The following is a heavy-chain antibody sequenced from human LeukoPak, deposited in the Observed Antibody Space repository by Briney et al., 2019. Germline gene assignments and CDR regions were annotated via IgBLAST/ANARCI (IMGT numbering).Heavy chain of an antibody. CDR3: AKQYCSGGSSYSPFAY. CDR2: IYYSGST. CDR1: GGSISTYY. V-gene: IGHV4-59*08. D-gene: IGHD2-15*01. Sequence: SETLSLTCTVSGGSISTYYWSWIRQPPGKGLEWIGYIYYSGSTNYNPSLKSRVTISVGTSKNQFSLKLSSVTAADTAVYYCAKQYCSGGSSYSPFAYWGQGTLVTVSS. J-gene: IGHJ4*02.